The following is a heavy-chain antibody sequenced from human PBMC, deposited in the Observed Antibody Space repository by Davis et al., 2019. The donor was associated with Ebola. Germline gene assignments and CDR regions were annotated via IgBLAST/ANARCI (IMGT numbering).Heavy chain of an antibody. CDR1: GASISSYY. CDR2: IYYSGST. CDR3: ARDRAAAIDI. D-gene: IGHD6-13*01. J-gene: IGHJ3*02. V-gene: IGHV4-59*01. Sequence: MPSETLSLTCTVSGASISSYYWSWIRQPPGKGLEWIGYIYYSGSTDYNPSLKSRVTISVDTSKNQFSLKLSSVTAADTAVYYCARDRAAAIDIWGQGTMVTVSS.